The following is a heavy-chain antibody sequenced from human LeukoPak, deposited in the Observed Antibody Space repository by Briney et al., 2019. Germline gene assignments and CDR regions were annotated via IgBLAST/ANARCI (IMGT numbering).Heavy chain of an antibody. CDR3: ASKGRDYGDYFTDY. CDR2: ISAYNGNT. D-gene: IGHD4-17*01. Sequence: ASVKVSCKASGYTFTSYGISWVRQAPGQGLEWMGWISAYNGNTNYAQKLQGRVTMTTDTSTSTAYMELRSLRSDDTAVYYCASKGRDYGDYFTDYWGQGTLVTVSS. J-gene: IGHJ4*02. CDR1: GYTFTSYG. V-gene: IGHV1-18*01.